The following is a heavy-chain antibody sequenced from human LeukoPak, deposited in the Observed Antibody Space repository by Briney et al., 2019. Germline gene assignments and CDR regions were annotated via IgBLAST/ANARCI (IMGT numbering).Heavy chain of an antibody. CDR2: INSDGSNT. D-gene: IGHD6-19*01. CDR3: ARVRGSSGGWYDY. V-gene: IGHV3-74*01. CDR1: GFTFSSYW. J-gene: IGHJ4*02. Sequence: GGSLRLSCAVSGFTFSSYWMHWVRQAPGKGLVWVSRINSDGSNTNYADSVKGRFTISRDNAKNTLYLQMNSLRAEDTAVYYCARVRGSSGGWYDYWGQGTLVTVSS.